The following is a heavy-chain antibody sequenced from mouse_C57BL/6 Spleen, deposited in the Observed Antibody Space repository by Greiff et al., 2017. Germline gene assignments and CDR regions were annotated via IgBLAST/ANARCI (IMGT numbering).Heavy chain of an antibody. CDR1: GFTFSDYG. CDR2: ISSGSSTI. CDR3: ARQRGRAMDY. Sequence: EVHLVESGGGLVKPGGSLKFSCAASGFTFSDYGMHWVRQAPEKGLEWVAYISSGSSTIYYADTVKGRFTISSDNAKNTLFLQMPSLRSADTAMYYCARQRGRAMDYWGQGTSVTVSS. J-gene: IGHJ4*01. V-gene: IGHV5-17*01.